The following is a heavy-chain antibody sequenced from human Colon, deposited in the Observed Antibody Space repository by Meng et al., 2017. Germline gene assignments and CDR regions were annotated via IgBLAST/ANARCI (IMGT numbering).Heavy chain of an antibody. V-gene: IGHV7-4-1*02. CDR3: ARGGNFDP. Sequence: QVQLVQSGSELKKPGASVKVSCKASGYTFSTYTINWVRQAHGRGLEWMGSISTNTGTPTYTQGFTGRFVFSLDTSVSTAYLQISSLKAEDTAVYYCARGGNFDPWGQGTLVTVS. CDR2: ISTNTGTP. J-gene: IGHJ5*02. D-gene: IGHD2/OR15-2a*01. CDR1: GYTFSTYT.